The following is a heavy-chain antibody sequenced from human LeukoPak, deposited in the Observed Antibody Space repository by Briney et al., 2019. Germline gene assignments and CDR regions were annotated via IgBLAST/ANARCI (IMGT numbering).Heavy chain of an antibody. J-gene: IGHJ4*02. CDR1: GFTFSSFA. CDR3: VKDLRSDFMGVLSRYLSY. CDR2: ISRNGGST. Sequence: GGSLRLSCSASGFTFSSFAMHWVRQAPGKGLECVAAISRNGGSTYYADSVKGRFTISRDNSKSTLFLQMSSLRAEDTAVYLCVKDLRSDFMGVLSRYLSYWGQGTLVTVSS. V-gene: IGHV3-64D*09. D-gene: IGHD2/OR15-2a*01.